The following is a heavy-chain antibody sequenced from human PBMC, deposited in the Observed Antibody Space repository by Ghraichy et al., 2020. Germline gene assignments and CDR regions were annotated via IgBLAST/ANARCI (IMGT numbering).Heavy chain of an antibody. CDR2: INHGGTT. Sequence: SETLSLTCAVYGGSFSGYYWSWIRQPPGKGLEWIGEINHGGTTNYNASLRSRVSISIDTSKKQLSLKLRSVTAADTAVYYCAREAGYCSGGSCYSDIFDIWGQGTMVTVSS. V-gene: IGHV4-34*01. CDR3: AREAGYCSGGSCYSDIFDI. J-gene: IGHJ3*02. CDR1: GGSFSGYY. D-gene: IGHD2-15*01.